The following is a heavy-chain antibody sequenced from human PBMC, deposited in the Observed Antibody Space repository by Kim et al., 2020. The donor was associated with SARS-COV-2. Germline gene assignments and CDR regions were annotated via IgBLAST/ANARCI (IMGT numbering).Heavy chain of an antibody. D-gene: IGHD6-19*01. CDR3: ARGNSGFEY. CDR1: GGSISTYY. Sequence: SETLSLTCSVSGGSISTYYWSWIRQSPGEGLEWIGTIYYTGSTNYNPSLESRVTISVDTSNNQFSLKLTSVAAADAAVYYCARGNSGFEYWGQGTLVTVSS. J-gene: IGHJ4*02. CDR2: IYYTGST. V-gene: IGHV4-59*01.